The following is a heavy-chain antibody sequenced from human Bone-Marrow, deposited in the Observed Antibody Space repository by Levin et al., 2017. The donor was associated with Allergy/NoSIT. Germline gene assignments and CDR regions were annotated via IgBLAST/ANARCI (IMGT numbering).Heavy chain of an antibody. CDR2: ISSSGSTI. D-gene: IGHD2-2*01. Sequence: GGSLRLSCAASGFTFSDYYMSWIRQAPGKGLEWVSYISSSGSTIYYADSVKGRFTISRDNAKNSLYLQMNSLRAEDTAVYYCARVGGCISTSCYYYYGMDVWGQGTTVTVSS. CDR1: GFTFSDYY. J-gene: IGHJ6*02. CDR3: ARVGGCISTSCYYYYGMDV. V-gene: IGHV3-11*01.